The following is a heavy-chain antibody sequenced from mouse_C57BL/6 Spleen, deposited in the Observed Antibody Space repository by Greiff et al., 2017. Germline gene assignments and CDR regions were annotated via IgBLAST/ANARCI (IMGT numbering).Heavy chain of an antibody. D-gene: IGHD1-1*01. J-gene: IGHJ4*01. CDR2: IYPSDSET. CDR3: ARGRDYYGSSPYAMDY. CDR1: GYTFTSYW. V-gene: IGHV1-61*01. Sequence: QVQLQQPGAELVRPGSSVKLSCKASGYTFTSYWMDWVKQRPGQGLEWIGNIYPSDSETHYNQTFNDKATLTVDKSSSTAYMQLSSLTSEDSAVYYCARGRDYYGSSPYAMDYWGQGTSVTVSS.